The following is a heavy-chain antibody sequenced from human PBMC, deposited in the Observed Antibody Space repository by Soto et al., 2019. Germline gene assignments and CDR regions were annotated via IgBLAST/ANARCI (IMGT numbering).Heavy chain of an antibody. J-gene: IGHJ6*02. V-gene: IGHV2-5*02. CDR1: GLSLSTTGVG. CDR3: VHSRCGGDCLQSYSSHSYYGLDV. Sequence: QITLKESGPTLVEPTQTLTLTCTFSGLSLSTTGVGVGWIRQPPGKALEWLGLICWDDDKRYSPALKSRLTITKDTSKNQVVLTMTNMDPVDTATYYCVHSRCGGDCLQSYSSHSYYGLDVWGQGPTVTVSS. D-gene: IGHD2-21*02. CDR2: ICWDDDK.